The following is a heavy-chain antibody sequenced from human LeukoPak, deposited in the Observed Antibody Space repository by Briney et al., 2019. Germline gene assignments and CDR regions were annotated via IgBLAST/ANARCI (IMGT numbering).Heavy chain of an antibody. CDR3: ARRFCTSASCYGSY. V-gene: IGHV3-21*01. CDR1: GFTFRSYT. J-gene: IGHJ4*02. D-gene: IGHD2-2*01. Sequence: GGSLRLSCAASGFTFRSYTMNWVRQAPGKGLEWVSYINSSSSSIYYADSVKGRFTISRDNAKKSLYLQMNSLRAEDTAMYYCARRFCTSASCYGSYWGQGTLVTVSS. CDR2: INSSSSSI.